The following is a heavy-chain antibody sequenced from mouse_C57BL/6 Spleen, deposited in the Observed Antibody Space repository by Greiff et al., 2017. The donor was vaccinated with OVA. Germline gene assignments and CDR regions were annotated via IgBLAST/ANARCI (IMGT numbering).Heavy chain of an antibody. CDR3: ARAILRYYAMDY. Sequence: EVQVVESGGGLVKPGGSLKLSCAASGFTFSSYAMSWVRQTPEKRLEWVATISDGGSYTYYPDNVKGRFTISRDNAKNNLYLQMSHLKSEDTAMYYCARAILRYYAMDYWGQGTSVTVSS. J-gene: IGHJ4*01. D-gene: IGHD1-1*01. CDR1: GFTFSSYA. CDR2: ISDGGSYT. V-gene: IGHV5-4*01.